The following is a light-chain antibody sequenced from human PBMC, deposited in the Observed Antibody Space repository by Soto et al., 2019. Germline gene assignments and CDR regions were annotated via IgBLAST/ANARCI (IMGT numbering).Light chain of an antibody. CDR1: SSDVGNYNY. CDR2: EVS. CDR3: SSHTTSSTDV. Sequence: QSALTQPASVSGSPGQSITISCTGTSSDVGNYNYVSWYQQHPGKAPKLIIYEVSNRPSGVSNRFSGSKSANTASLTISGLQAEDEAEYYCSSHTTSSTDVFGTGTKVTVL. V-gene: IGLV2-14*01. J-gene: IGLJ1*01.